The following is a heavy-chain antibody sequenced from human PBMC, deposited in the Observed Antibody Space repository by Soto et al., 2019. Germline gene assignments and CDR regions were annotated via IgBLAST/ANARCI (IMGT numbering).Heavy chain of an antibody. CDR3: ARKAWVRFDY. V-gene: IGHV4-4*02. CDR1: GDSMTRSVW. D-gene: IGHD7-27*01. Sequence: SETLSLTCTVSGDSMTRSVWWTWVRQPPGKGLEWIGEVFHTGNTNYNPSLKSRVTMSVDKSTNELSLKVTSVTAADTAIYYCARKAWVRFDYWGQGALVTV. CDR2: VFHTGNT. J-gene: IGHJ4*02.